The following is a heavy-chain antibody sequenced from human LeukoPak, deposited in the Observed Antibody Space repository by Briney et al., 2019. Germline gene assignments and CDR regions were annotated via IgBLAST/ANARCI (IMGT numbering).Heavy chain of an antibody. D-gene: IGHD2-2*01. CDR2: IRYDGSNK. V-gene: IGHV3-30*02. Sequence: GGSLRLSCAASGFTFSSYGMHWVRQAPGKGLEWVAFIRYDGSNKYYADSVKGRFTISRDNSKNTLYLRMNSLRAEDTAVYYCANMTPYCSSTSCSRDYWGEGTLVTVSS. CDR1: GFTFSSYG. J-gene: IGHJ4*02. CDR3: ANMTPYCSSTSCSRDY.